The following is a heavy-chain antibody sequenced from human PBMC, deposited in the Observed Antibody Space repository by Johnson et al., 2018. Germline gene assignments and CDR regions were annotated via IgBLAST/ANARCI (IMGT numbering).Heavy chain of an antibody. Sequence: QVQLVQSGAEVKKPGASVKVSCKASGYTFTSYEINWVRQATGQGLEWMGWMNPNSGNTDLAQKFQGRVTLTRNNAISTAYMELSSLRSGDTAVYYCARGRWPQLVSPYSYCPGMDVWGQGTTVTVSS. J-gene: IGHJ6*02. CDR3: ARGRWPQLVSPYSYCPGMDV. V-gene: IGHV1-8*01. D-gene: IGHD6-13*01. CDR1: GYTFTSYE. CDR2: MNPNSGNT.